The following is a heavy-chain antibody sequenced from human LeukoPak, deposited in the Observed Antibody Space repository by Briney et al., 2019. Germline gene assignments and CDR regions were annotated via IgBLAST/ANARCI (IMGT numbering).Heavy chain of an antibody. J-gene: IGHJ5*02. D-gene: IGHD3-3*01. CDR3: TRHVGGGGVLRFDP. CDR2: IYYGGRT. Sequence: SETLSLTCTVSGGSVSSHYWSWIRQPPGKGLEWIGYIYYGGRTNYNPSLKSRVTISVDTSKNQFSLELTSVTAADTAVYYCTRHVGGGGVLRFDPWGQGTLVTVSS. V-gene: IGHV4-59*08. CDR1: GGSVSSHY.